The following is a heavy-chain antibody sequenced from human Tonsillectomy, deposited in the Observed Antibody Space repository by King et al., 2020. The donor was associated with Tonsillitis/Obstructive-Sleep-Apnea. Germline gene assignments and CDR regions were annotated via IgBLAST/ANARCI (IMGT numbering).Heavy chain of an antibody. CDR2: ISGSGGST. J-gene: IGHJ4*02. Sequence: VQRVESGGGLVQPGGGLRLSGAASGLTWSSYAMSGGRQAAGKGLEGVSAISGSGGSTYYADSVKGRFTISRDNSKNTLYLQMNSLRAEDTAVYYCAKAPWFGEYYFDYWGQGTLVTVSS. V-gene: IGHV3-23*04. CDR3: AKAPWFGEYYFDY. CDR1: GLTWSSYA. D-gene: IGHD3-10*01.